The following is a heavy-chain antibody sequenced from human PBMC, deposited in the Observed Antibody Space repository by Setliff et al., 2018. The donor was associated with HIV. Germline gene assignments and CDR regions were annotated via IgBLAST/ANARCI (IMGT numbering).Heavy chain of an antibody. CDR1: GSDFKIYD. J-gene: IGHJ4*02. CDR2: INPGTGNT. Sequence: ASVQVSCKASGSDFKIYDINWVRQVAGQGLEWMGWINPGTGNTGYPQNFSGRVTMTRNTSINTVYMELSSLRSEDTAIYFCARGKIPSWRLTMFDFWGQGTPVTVSS. D-gene: IGHD1-1*01. CDR3: ARGKIPSWRLTMFDF. V-gene: IGHV1-8*01.